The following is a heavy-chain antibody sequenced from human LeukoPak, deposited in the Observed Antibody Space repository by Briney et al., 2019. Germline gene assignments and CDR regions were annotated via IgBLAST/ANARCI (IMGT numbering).Heavy chain of an antibody. J-gene: IGHJ4*02. Sequence: GGSLRLSCVASGFTFSRYWMHWVRQAPGKGLVWVSRINSYGGSTSYADSVKGRFTISRDNAKNTLYLQMNSLRAEDTAVYYCARDKEDSSGFPLGYWGQGTLVTVSS. CDR2: INSYGGST. CDR1: GFTFSRYW. CDR3: ARDKEDSSGFPLGY. D-gene: IGHD3-22*01. V-gene: IGHV3-74*01.